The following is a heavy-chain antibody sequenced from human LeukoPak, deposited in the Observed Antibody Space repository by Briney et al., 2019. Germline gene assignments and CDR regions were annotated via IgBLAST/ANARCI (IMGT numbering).Heavy chain of an antibody. J-gene: IGHJ3*02. Sequence: GGSLRLSCAASGFTFSSYAMHWVRQAPGKGLEWVAVISYDGSNKYYADSVKGRFTISRDNSKNTLYLQMNSLRAEDTAVYYCAKDGPGDAFDIWGQGTMVTVSS. CDR2: ISYDGSNK. CDR1: GFTFSSYA. V-gene: IGHV3-30-3*01. CDR3: AKDGPGDAFDI.